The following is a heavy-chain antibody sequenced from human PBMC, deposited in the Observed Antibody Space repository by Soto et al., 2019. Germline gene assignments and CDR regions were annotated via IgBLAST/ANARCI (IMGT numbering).Heavy chain of an antibody. D-gene: IGHD2-15*01. Sequence: PGGSLRLSCAASGFTFSDFYMSWIRQAPGKGLEWVSYISSSGSTIYYADSVKGRFTISRDNAKNSLYLQMNSLRAEDTAVYYCATRYCSGGSCYSEALGYWGQGTLVTVSS. CDR2: ISSSGSTI. V-gene: IGHV3-11*01. CDR1: GFTFSDFY. CDR3: ATRYCSGGSCYSEALGY. J-gene: IGHJ4*02.